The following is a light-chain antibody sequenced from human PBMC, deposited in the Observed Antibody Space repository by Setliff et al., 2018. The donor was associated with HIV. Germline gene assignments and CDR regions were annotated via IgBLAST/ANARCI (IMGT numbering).Light chain of an antibody. J-gene: IGLJ2*01. CDR3: CSYAGSRSFV. V-gene: IGLV2-23*02. Sequence: QSALTQPASVSGSPGQSITISCSGTSSDVGNYNPVSWYQQHPGKAPKVLIYEVTKRPSGVSHRFSGSKSGDTASLTVSGLQAEDEADYYCCSYAGSRSFVFGGGTQLTVL. CDR1: SSDVGNYNP. CDR2: EVT.